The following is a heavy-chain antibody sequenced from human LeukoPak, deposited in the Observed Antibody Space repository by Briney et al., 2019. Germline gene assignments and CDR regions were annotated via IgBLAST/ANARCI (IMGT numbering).Heavy chain of an antibody. J-gene: IGHJ4*02. CDR3: ARGARISSSWYSSV. D-gene: IGHD2-2*01. CDR1: GYTFTSYG. V-gene: IGHV1-18*01. Sequence: ASEKVSCKASGYTFTSYGVSWVRQAPGQGLEWMGWISAYNNNTNYAQKFQGRLTMTTDTSTSTAYMELRSLRSDDTAVYYCARGARISSSWYSSVWGQGTLITVS. CDR2: ISAYNNNT.